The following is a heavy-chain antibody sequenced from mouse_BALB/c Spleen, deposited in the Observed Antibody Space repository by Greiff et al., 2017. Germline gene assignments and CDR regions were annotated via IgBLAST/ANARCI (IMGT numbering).Heavy chain of an antibody. CDR2: VNPNNGGT. D-gene: IGHD6-2*01. CDR3: ARSMSLLYYAMDY. J-gene: IGHJ4*01. Sequence: VQLQQPGAELVKPGASVKLSCKASGYTFTSYYMYWVKQRPGQGLEWIGRVNPNNGGTSYNQKFKGKAILTVDKSSSTAYMELRSLTSEDSAVYYCARSMSLLYYAMDYWGQGTSVTVSS. V-gene: IGHV1-53*01. CDR1: GYTFTSYY.